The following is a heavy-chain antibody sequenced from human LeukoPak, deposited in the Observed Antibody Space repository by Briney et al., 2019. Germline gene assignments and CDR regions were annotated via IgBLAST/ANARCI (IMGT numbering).Heavy chain of an antibody. CDR2: IKPDGSEK. D-gene: IGHD2-21*02. J-gene: IGHJ4*02. CDR1: GFTFSSYA. V-gene: IGHV3-7*01. Sequence: PGGSLRLSCAASGFTFSSYAMSWVRQAPGKGLEWVANIKPDGSEKYYVDSVKGRFTISRDNAKNSLYLQMNSLRAEDTAVYYCARDFGTIVVVTAIVDWGQGTLATVSS. CDR3: ARDFGTIVVVTAIVD.